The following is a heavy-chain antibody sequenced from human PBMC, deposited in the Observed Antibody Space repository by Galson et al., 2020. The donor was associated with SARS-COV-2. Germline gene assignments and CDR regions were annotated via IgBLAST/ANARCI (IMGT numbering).Heavy chain of an antibody. Sequence: ASVKVSCKASGYTFTSYAMHWVRQAPGQRLEWMGWINAGNGNTKYSQKFQGRVTITRDTSASTAYMELSSLRSEDTAVYYCAREAEYYYDSSGSRVGRYFQHWGQGTLVTVSS. CDR1: GYTFTSYA. D-gene: IGHD3-22*01. CDR2: INAGNGNT. CDR3: AREAEYYYDSSGSRVGRYFQH. J-gene: IGHJ1*01. V-gene: IGHV1-3*01.